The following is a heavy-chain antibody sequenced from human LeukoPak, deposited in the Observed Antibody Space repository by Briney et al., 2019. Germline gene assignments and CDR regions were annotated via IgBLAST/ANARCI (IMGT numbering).Heavy chain of an antibody. J-gene: IGHJ3*02. CDR2: ISSSSSYI. CDR3: ARDNDYDFWSGYYSGAFDI. Sequence: GGSLRLSCAASGFTFSSYWMSWVRQAPGKGLEWVSSISSSSSYIYYADSVKGRFTISRDNAKNSLYLQMNSLRAEDTAVYYCARDNDYDFWSGYYSGAFDIWGQGTMVTVSS. CDR1: GFTFSSYW. D-gene: IGHD3-3*01. V-gene: IGHV3-21*01.